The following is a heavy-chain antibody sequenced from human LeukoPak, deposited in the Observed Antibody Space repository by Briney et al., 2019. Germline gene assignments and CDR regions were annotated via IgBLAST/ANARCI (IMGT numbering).Heavy chain of an antibody. CDR3: ARGSTPSYYYDSSGHFDY. CDR2: INPNSGGT. Sequence: ASVKVSCKASGYTFTGYYMHWVRQAPGQGLEWMGWINPNSGGTNYAQKFQGRVTMTRDTSISTAYMELSSLRSEDTAVYYCARGSTPSYYYDSSGHFDYWGQGTLVTVSS. CDR1: GYTFTGYY. V-gene: IGHV1-2*02. D-gene: IGHD3-22*01. J-gene: IGHJ4*02.